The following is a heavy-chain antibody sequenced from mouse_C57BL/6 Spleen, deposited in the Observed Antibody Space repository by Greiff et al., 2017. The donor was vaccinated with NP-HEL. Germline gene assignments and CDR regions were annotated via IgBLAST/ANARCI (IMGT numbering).Heavy chain of an antibody. J-gene: IGHJ2*01. CDR1: GYTFTSYW. CDR2: IDPSDSYT. D-gene: IGHD1-1*01. CDR3: ARTNPVYYGSPLDY. Sequence: VQLQQPGAELVMPGASVKLSCKASGYTFTSYWMHWVKQRPGQGLEWIGEIDPSDSYTNYNQKFKGKSTLTVDKSSSTSYMQLSSLTSEDSAVYYCARTNPVYYGSPLDYWGQGTTLTVSS. V-gene: IGHV1-69*01.